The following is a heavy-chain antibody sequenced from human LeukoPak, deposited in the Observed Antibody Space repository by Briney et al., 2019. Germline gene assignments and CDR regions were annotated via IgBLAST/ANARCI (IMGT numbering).Heavy chain of an antibody. V-gene: IGHV3-30-3*01. CDR1: GFTFSSYA. Sequence: GGSLRLSCAASGFTFSSYAMHWVRQAPGKGLEWVAVISYDGSNKYYADSVKGRFTISRDNSKNTLYLQMNSLRAEDTAVYYCARDRRKGFFSSPSCYTYWFDPGGQGTLVTVS. CDR2: ISYDGSNK. CDR3: ARDRRKGFFSSPSCYTYWFDP. J-gene: IGHJ5*02. D-gene: IGHD2-2*02.